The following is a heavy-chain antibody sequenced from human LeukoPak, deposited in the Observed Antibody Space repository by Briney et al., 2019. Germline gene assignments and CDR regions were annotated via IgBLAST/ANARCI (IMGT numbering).Heavy chain of an antibody. CDR1: GGTFSSYA. CDR3: ARGLGYCSGGSCLYYYYYGMDV. D-gene: IGHD2-15*01. J-gene: IGHJ6*02. Sequence: SVKVSCKASGGTFSSYAISWVRQAPGQGLEWMGGIIPIFGTANYAQKFQGRVTITADESTSTAYMELSSLRSKDTAVYYCARGLGYCSGGSCLYYYYYGMDVWGRGTTVTVSS. V-gene: IGHV1-69*13. CDR2: IIPIFGTA.